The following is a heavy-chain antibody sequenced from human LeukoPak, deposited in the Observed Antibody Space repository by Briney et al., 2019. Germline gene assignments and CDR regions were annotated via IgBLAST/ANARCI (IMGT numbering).Heavy chain of an antibody. J-gene: IGHJ5*01. D-gene: IGHD5-12*01. CDR3: VRHDGRGGATMGAFDS. V-gene: IGHV4-39*01. Sequence: SETLSLTCTVSAASFISSSHHWGWIRQSPGKGLEWVGTVYYGRTTYYNPSLDGRVTISLDTSANHFSLQLNSVTAADTAVYYCVRHDGRGGATMGAFDSWGQGSLVTVSS. CDR2: VYYGRTT. CDR1: AASFISSSHH.